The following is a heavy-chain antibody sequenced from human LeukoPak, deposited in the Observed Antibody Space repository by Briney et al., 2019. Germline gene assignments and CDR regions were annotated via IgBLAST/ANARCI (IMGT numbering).Heavy chain of an antibody. Sequence: GGSLRLSCAASGFTFSSYAMHWVRQAPGKGLEWMAVISYDGSNKYYADSVKGRFTISRDNSKNTLYLQMNSLRAEDTAVYYCARDSSGWYHAFDIWGQGTMVTVSS. CDR1: GFTFSSYA. D-gene: IGHD6-19*01. CDR2: ISYDGSNK. CDR3: ARDSSGWYHAFDI. J-gene: IGHJ3*02. V-gene: IGHV3-30-3*01.